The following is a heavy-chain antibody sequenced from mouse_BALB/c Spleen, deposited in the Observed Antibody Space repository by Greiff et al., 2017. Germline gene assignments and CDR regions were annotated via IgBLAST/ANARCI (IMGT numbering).Heavy chain of an antibody. J-gene: IGHJ4*01. D-gene: IGHD2-4*01. Sequence: LQQPGSELVRPGASVKLSCKASGYTFTSYWMHWVKQRPGQGLEWIGNIYPGSGSTNYDEKFKDKATLTVDKSSSTAYMQLSSPTSEDSAVYYCARDYDEGAMDYWGQGTSVTVSS. CDR1: GYTFTSYW. CDR2: IYPGSGST. CDR3: ARDYDEGAMDY. V-gene: IGHV1S22*01.